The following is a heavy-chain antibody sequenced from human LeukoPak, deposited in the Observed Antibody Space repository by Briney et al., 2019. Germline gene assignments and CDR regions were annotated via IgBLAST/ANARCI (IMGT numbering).Heavy chain of an antibody. CDR3: AKLEGHHYWFMDY. V-gene: IGHV3-23*01. CDR1: GFTFSNYA. CDR2: LSKSGGTT. Sequence: GGSLRLSCAASGFTFSNYAMNWVRQAPGKGLEWVSGLSKSGGTTYYADSVKDRFTISRDNSKSTLFLQMNSLRAEDTAVYYCAKLEGHHYWFMDYGGQGALVTVSS. J-gene: IGHJ4*02. D-gene: IGHD3-10*01.